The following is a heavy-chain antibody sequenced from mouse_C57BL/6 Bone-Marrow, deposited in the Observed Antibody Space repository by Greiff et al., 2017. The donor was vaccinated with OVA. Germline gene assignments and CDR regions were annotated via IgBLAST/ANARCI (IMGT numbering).Heavy chain of an antibody. J-gene: IGHJ4*01. CDR3: APIYYGNSSFYAMDY. D-gene: IGHD2-1*01. CDR2: IYPRSGNT. CDR1: GYTFTSYG. V-gene: IGHV1-81*01. Sequence: QVQLQQSGAELARPGASVKLSCKASGYTFTSYGISWVKQRTGQGLEWIGEIYPRSGNTYYNEKFKGKATLTADKSSSTAYMELRSLTSEDSAVYFCAPIYYGNSSFYAMDYWGQGTSVTVSS.